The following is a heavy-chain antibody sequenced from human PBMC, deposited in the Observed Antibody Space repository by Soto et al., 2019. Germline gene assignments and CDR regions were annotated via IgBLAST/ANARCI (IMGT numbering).Heavy chain of an antibody. D-gene: IGHD2-2*01. CDR1: GFSFSTYA. J-gene: IGHJ6*02. Sequence: QVQLVESGGGVVQPGRSLRLSCAASGFSFSTYAMHWVRQAPGKGLVRVAIISYDGSSKYYADSVKGRFTISRDNSKNTLYLQVNSLRVEDTAVYYCAREVVAPPDYYYGLDVWGQGTTVTVSS. V-gene: IGHV3-30-3*01. CDR2: ISYDGSSK. CDR3: AREVVAPPDYYYGLDV.